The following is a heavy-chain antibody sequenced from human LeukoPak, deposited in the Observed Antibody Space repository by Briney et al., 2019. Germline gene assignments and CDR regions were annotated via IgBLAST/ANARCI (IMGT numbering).Heavy chain of an antibody. V-gene: IGHV5-51*01. CDR3: ARRCSGHIYYFDY. D-gene: IGHD6-19*01. J-gene: IGHJ4*02. CDR1: GYSFTSYW. Sequence: GESLKISCKGSGYSFTSYWIGWMRQMPGEGLEWMGIIYPGDSDTRYSPSFQGQVTISADKSISTAYLQWSSLKASDTAMYYCARRCSGHIYYFDYWGQGTLLTVSS. CDR2: IYPGDSDT.